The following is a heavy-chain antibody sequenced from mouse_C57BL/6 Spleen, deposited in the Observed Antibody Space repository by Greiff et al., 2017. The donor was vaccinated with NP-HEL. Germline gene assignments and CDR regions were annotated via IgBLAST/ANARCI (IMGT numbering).Heavy chain of an antibody. CDR2: IDPSDSYT. Sequence: QVQLQQPGAELVMPGASVKLSCKASGYTFTSYWMHWVKQRPGQGLEWIGEIDPSDSYTNYNQKFKGKSTLTVDKSSSTAYMQLSSLTSEDSAVYYCARRGYYGSSYFYYFDYWGQGTTLTVSS. CDR3: ARRGYYGSSYFYYFDY. CDR1: GYTFTSYW. J-gene: IGHJ2*01. D-gene: IGHD1-1*01. V-gene: IGHV1-69*01.